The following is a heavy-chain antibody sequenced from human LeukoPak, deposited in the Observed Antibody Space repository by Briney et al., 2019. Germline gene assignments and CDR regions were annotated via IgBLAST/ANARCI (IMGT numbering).Heavy chain of an antibody. V-gene: IGHV4-34*01. Sequence: SETLSLTCAVYGGSFSGYYWSWIRQPPGKGLEWIGEINHSGSTNYNPSLKSRVTISVDTSKNQFSLKLSSVTAADTAVYYCARFPLLTGIRLDGYYFDYWGQGTLDTVSS. CDR2: INHSGST. D-gene: IGHD7-27*01. CDR3: ARFPLLTGIRLDGYYFDY. CDR1: GGSFSGYY. J-gene: IGHJ4*02.